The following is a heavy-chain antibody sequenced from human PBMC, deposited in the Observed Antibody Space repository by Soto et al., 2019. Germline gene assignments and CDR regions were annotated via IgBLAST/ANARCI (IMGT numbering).Heavy chain of an antibody. Sequence: SETLSLTCTVSGGSISSYYWSWIRQPPGKGLEWIGYIYYSGSTNYNPSLKSRVTISVDTSKNQFSLKLSSVTAADTAVYYCARGLGPFWSGYLSHYYYGMDVWGQGTTVTVS. CDR2: IYYSGST. D-gene: IGHD3-3*01. J-gene: IGHJ6*01. CDR1: GGSISSYY. V-gene: IGHV4-59*01. CDR3: ARGLGPFWSGYLSHYYYGMDV.